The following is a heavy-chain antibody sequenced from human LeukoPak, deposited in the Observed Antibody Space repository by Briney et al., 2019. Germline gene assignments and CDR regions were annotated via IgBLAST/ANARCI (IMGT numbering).Heavy chain of an antibody. Sequence: ASETLSLTCTVSGYSISSGYYWGWIRQPPGKGLEWIGSIYHSGSTYYNPSLKSRVTISVDTSKSQFSLNLSSVTAADTAVYYCARGGYYGSGSVDYWGQGTLVTVSS. CDR3: ARGGYYGSGSVDY. D-gene: IGHD3-10*01. CDR2: IYHSGST. J-gene: IGHJ4*02. CDR1: GYSISSGYY. V-gene: IGHV4-38-2*02.